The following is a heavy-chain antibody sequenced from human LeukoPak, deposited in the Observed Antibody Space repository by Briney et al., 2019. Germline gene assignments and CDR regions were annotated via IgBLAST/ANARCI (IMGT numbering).Heavy chain of an antibody. CDR3: ARVSGSYALYAFDI. Sequence: SQTLSLTCAVSGGSISSGGYSWSWIRQPPGKGLEWIGYIYHSGSTYYNPSLKSRVTISVDRSKNQFSLKLSSVTAADTAVYYCARVSGSYALYAFDIWGQGTMVTVSS. J-gene: IGHJ3*02. CDR2: IYHSGST. V-gene: IGHV4-30-2*01. CDR1: GGSISSGGYS. D-gene: IGHD1-26*01.